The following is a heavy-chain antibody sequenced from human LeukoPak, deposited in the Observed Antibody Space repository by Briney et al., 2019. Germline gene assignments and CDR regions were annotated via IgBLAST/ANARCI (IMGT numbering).Heavy chain of an antibody. CDR2: INHSGST. D-gene: IGHD3-22*01. Sequence: SETLSLTCAVYGESFSDYYWSWIRQPPGKGLEWIGEINHSGSTDYSPSLKSRVTISVDTSKNQFSLKLSSVTAADTAVYYCARRDDSSGYYYGSWDYWGQGTLVTVSS. CDR3: ARRDDSSGYYYGSWDY. J-gene: IGHJ4*02. CDR1: GESFSDYY. V-gene: IGHV4-34*01.